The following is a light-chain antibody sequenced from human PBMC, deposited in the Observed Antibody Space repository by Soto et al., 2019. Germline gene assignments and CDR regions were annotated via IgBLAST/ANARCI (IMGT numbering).Light chain of an antibody. J-gene: IGKJ2*01. CDR3: QQRSNWPRYT. CDR2: DAF. Sequence: EIVLTQSPGTLSLSPGERATLSCRASQSVSSYLAWYQHKPGQAPRLLIYDAFNRATGIPARFSGSGSGTDFTLTISSLEPEDFGVYFCQQRSNWPRYTFGQGTNLEIK. V-gene: IGKV3-11*01. CDR1: QSVSSY.